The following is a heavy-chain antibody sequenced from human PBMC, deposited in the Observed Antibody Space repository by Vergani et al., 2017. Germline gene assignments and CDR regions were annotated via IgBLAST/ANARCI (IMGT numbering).Heavy chain of an antibody. CDR3: ARQWGYDILTGYYTDY. CDR1: GYSFTSYW. J-gene: IGHJ4*02. CDR2: IYPGDSDT. Sequence: EVQLVPSGAEVKKPGESLKISCKGSGYSFTSYWIGWVRQMPGKGLEWMGIIYPGDSDTRYSPSFQGQVTISADKSIGTAYLQWSSLKASDTAMYYCARQWGYDILTGYYTDYWGQGTLVTVSS. V-gene: IGHV5-51*01. D-gene: IGHD3-9*01.